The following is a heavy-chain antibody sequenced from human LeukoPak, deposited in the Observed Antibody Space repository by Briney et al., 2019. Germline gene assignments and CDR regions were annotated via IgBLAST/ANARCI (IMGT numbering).Heavy chain of an antibody. CDR1: GFPFSRYA. CDR3: ARDTFQPGLIDS. D-gene: IGHD2-2*01. Sequence: PGGSLRLSCASSGFPFSRYAMNWVRQAPGKGLEWVSYINDDSTDIHYADSVKGRFSISRDSARNTLYLQLSSLRAEDTAVYYCARDTFQPGLIDSWGQGTLVTVSS. CDR2: INDDSTDI. J-gene: IGHJ4*02. V-gene: IGHV3-21*05.